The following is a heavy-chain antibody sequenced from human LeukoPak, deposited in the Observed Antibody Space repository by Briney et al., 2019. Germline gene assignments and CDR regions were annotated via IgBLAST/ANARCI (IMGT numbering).Heavy chain of an antibody. D-gene: IGHD6-25*01. CDR1: GGSISSHY. Sequence: SETLSLICTVSGGSISSHYWSWIRQPPGKGLEWIGYIYYSGSTNYNPSLKSRVTISVDTSKNQFSLKLSSATAADTAVYYCARAYSSVVPYYYYYMDVWGKGTTVTVS. J-gene: IGHJ6*03. CDR2: IYYSGST. V-gene: IGHV4-59*11. CDR3: ARAYSSVVPYYYYYMDV.